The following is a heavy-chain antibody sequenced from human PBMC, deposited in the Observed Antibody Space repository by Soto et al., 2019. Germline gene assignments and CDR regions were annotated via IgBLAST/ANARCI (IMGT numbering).Heavy chain of an antibody. CDR2: MNPNSGNT. CDR1: GYTFTSYD. V-gene: IGHV1-8*01. CDR3: ARGLRIVVVPAASREGYYYMDV. Sequence: ASVKVSCKASGYTFTSYDINWVRQATGQGLEWMGWMNPNSGNTGYAQKFQGRVTMTRNTSISTAYMELSSLRSEETAVYYCARGLRIVVVPAASREGYYYMDVWGKGTTVTVSS. J-gene: IGHJ6*03. D-gene: IGHD2-2*01.